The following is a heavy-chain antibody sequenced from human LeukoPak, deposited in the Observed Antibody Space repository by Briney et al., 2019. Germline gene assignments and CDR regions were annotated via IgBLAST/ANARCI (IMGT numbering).Heavy chain of an antibody. Sequence: GGSLRLSCAASGFTVSSMYMSWVRQAPGKGLEWVSVIYGDFTTSYADSLKGRFTISRDNSKNMVYLQMNNLRVEDTAVYYCARDGSARGIEYWGQGTLVTVSS. D-gene: IGHD5-24*01. CDR2: IYGDFTT. CDR1: GFTVSSMY. V-gene: IGHV3-53*05. J-gene: IGHJ4*02. CDR3: ARDGSARGIEY.